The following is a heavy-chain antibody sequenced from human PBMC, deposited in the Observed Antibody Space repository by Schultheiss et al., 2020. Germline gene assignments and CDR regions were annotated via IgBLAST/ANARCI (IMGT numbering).Heavy chain of an antibody. CDR3: ARQLWFPLGYMDV. Sequence: SATLSLTCTVSGGSISSYYWSWIRQPPGKGLEWIGYIYYSGSTYYNPSLKSRVTISVDTSKNQFSLKLSSVTAADTAVYYCARQLWFPLGYMDVWGKGTTVTVSS. V-gene: IGHV4-59*08. CDR1: GGSISSYY. CDR2: IYYSGST. J-gene: IGHJ6*03. D-gene: IGHD3-10*01.